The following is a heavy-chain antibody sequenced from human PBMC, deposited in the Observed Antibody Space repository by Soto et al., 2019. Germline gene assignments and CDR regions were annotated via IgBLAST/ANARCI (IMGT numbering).Heavy chain of an antibody. CDR1: GFTFSSYA. J-gene: IGHJ4*02. V-gene: IGHV3-23*01. D-gene: IGHD3-3*01. CDR2: INGSGRRT. Sequence: EVHLLESGGGLIQPGGSLRLSCAVSGFTFSSYAMSWVRQAPGKGLEWVSTINGSGRRTYYADSVKGRFTISRDNSKNTLYLQMNSLRAEDTAVYYCAKGDSCYDFILNIDYWGQGALVTVSS. CDR3: AKGDSCYDFILNIDY.